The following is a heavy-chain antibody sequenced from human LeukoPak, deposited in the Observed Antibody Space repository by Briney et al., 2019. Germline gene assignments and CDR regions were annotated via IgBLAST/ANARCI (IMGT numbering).Heavy chain of an antibody. V-gene: IGHV2-5*02. D-gene: IGHD3-22*01. J-gene: IGHJ4*02. CDR2: VYWDDDR. CDR3: AHRGPEYYYYDNTGYYPAFDH. CDR1: GFSLNTSGVG. Sequence: SGPTLVNPTQTLTLTCSFSGFSLNTSGVGVGWIRQPPGKALDWLAVVYWDDDRRYSPSLKSRVTITKDTSKNHVVITMTNMDPVDTATYYCAHRGPEYYYYDNTGYYPAFDHWGPGTLVTVSS.